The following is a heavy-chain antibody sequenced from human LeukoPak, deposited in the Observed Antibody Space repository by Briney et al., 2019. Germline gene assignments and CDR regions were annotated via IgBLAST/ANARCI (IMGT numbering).Heavy chain of an antibody. V-gene: IGHV1-69*04. CDR2: IIPIFGIA. Sequence: ASVKVSCKASGGTFSSYAISWVRQAPGQGLEWMGRIIPIFGIANYAQKFQGRVTITADKSTSTAYMELSSLGSEDTAVYYCALRYCSGGSCYSGAWFDPWGQGTLVTVSS. CDR1: GGTFSSYA. CDR3: ALRYCSGGSCYSGAWFDP. J-gene: IGHJ5*02. D-gene: IGHD2-15*01.